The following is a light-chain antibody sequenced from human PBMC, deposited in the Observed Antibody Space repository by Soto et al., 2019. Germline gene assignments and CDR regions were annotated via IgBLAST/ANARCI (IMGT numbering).Light chain of an antibody. CDR2: EGT. Sequence: QSVLTQPASVSWSPGQSISISCTGTSSDVGKYKFVSWYQQHPGKAPKLIIYEGTKRPSGVSNRFSGSKSGNTASLTISGLQAEDEADYYCCSHAGSGTLVFGGGTQLTVL. J-gene: IGLJ3*02. CDR1: SSDVGKYKF. CDR3: CSHAGSGTLV. V-gene: IGLV2-23*01.